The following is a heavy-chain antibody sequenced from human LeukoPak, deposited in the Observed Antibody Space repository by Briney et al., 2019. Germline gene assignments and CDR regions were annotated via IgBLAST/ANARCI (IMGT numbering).Heavy chain of an antibody. D-gene: IGHD3-16*02. V-gene: IGHV4-30-4*01. CDR2: SYYSGNT. Sequence: ETSQTLSLTCTVSGGVISSGDYYWSWIRQPPGKGLEWIGYSYYSGNTYYNPSLKSRVTISMGTSKNQFSLKLNSMTAADTAVYYCATAPYEYIWGTYRTNWFDPWGQGTLVTVSS. J-gene: IGHJ5*02. CDR1: GGVISSGDYY. CDR3: ATAPYEYIWGTYRTNWFDP.